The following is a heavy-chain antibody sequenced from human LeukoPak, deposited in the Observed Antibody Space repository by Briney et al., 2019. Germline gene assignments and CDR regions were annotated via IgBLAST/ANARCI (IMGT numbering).Heavy chain of an antibody. D-gene: IGHD2-2*01. CDR3: AKDIGSGYCSGISCSIDY. CDR1: GFTVSSNY. Sequence: GGSLRLSCAASGFTVSSNYMSWVRQAPGKGLEWVSVIYSGGSTYYADSVKGRFTISRDNSKNTLYLQINGLRPEDTAVYYCAKDIGSGYCSGISCSIDYWGQGTLVTVSS. V-gene: IGHV3-66*01. J-gene: IGHJ4*02. CDR2: IYSGGST.